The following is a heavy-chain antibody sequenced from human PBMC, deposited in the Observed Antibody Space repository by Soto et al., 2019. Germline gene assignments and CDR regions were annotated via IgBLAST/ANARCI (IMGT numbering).Heavy chain of an antibody. Sequence: PSETLSLTCTVSGGSISSGGYYWSWIRQHPGKGLEWIGYIYYSGSTYYNPSLKSRVTISVDTSKNQFSLKLSSVTAADTAVYYCARSPGGYSSSWGDYYYYMDVWGKGTTVTVSS. CDR1: GGSISSGGYY. D-gene: IGHD6-13*01. CDR2: IYYSGST. J-gene: IGHJ6*03. CDR3: ARSPGGYSSSWGDYYYYMDV. V-gene: IGHV4-31*03.